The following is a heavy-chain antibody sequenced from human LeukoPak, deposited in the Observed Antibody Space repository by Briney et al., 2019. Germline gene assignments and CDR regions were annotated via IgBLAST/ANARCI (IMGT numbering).Heavy chain of an antibody. J-gene: IGHJ4*02. D-gene: IGHD4-17*01. CDR2: IYTGGGT. CDR1: GLSVSTSY. Sequence: GGSLRLSCAASGLSVSTSYMSWVRQAPGKGLEWVSLIYTGGGTYYADSVKGRFTISRDNSKNTLYLHMNSLGAEDSAVYYCARGSYGDFTAFDYWGQGTLVTVSS. V-gene: IGHV3-66*01. CDR3: ARGSYGDFTAFDY.